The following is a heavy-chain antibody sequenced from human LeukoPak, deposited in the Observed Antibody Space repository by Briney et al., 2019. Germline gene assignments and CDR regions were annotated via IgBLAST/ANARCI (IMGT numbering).Heavy chain of an antibody. CDR2: IWSDGNNK. V-gene: IGHV3-33*06. CDR3: VKEKGPFNAFDI. Sequence: GGSLRLSCAASGFTFRTYGMHWVRQAPGNGLEWVVVIWSDGNNKFYADSVKGRFTISRDNSKNTLYLQMSSLRVEDTAVYYCVKEKGPFNAFDIWGQGTMVTVSS. J-gene: IGHJ3*02. CDR1: GFTFRTYG.